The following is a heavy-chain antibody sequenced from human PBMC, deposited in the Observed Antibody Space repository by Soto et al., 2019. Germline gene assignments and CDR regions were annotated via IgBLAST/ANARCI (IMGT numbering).Heavy chain of an antibody. V-gene: IGHV4-61*01. D-gene: IGHD6-13*01. J-gene: IGHJ6*02. CDR1: GGSVSSGSYY. Sequence: ETLSLSCPVSGGSVSSGSYYWSWIRQPPGKGLEWIGYIYYSGSTNYNPSLKSRVTISVDTSKNQFSLKLSSVTAADTAVYYCARDREQLVSGYYGMDVWGQGTTVTVSS. CDR2: IYYSGST. CDR3: ARDREQLVSGYYGMDV.